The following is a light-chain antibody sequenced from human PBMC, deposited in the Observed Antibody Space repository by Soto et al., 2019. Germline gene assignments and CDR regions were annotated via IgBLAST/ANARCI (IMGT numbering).Light chain of an antibody. V-gene: IGKV3-20*01. CDR2: GAS. CDR3: HQYASSPLT. J-gene: IGKJ4*01. CDR1: QGVGRNY. Sequence: EIVLTQSPGTLSLSPGERATLSCRASQGVGRNYLAWYQHNPGQAPRLLIYGASSRATGIPDRFSGSGSGTDFTLIISRMEPEDFSVYYCHQYASSPLTFCGGTKVEIK.